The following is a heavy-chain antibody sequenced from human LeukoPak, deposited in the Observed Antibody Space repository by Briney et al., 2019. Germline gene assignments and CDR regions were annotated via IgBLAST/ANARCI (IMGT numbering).Heavy chain of an antibody. CDR2: INHSGST. Sequence: SETLSLTCAVYGGSFSGYSWAWIRQPPGKGLEWIGEINHSGSTNYNPSLKSRVTISVDTSKNQFSLRLSSVTAADTAVYYCARGRLLLWFDPWGRGTLVTVSS. J-gene: IGHJ5*02. CDR1: GGSFSGYS. V-gene: IGHV4-34*01. CDR3: ARGRLLLWFDP. D-gene: IGHD1-26*01.